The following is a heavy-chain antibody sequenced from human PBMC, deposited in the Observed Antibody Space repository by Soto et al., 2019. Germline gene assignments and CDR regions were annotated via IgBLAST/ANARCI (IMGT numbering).Heavy chain of an antibody. CDR2: TYYRSRWYN. CDR1: GDSVSSNSAA. V-gene: IGHV6-1*01. Sequence: SQTLSLTCAISGDSVSSNSAAWNWIRLSPSRGLEWLARTYYRSRWYNDYAVSVRSRITVNPDTSKNQFSLQLTSVTPEDTAVYYCAGTTTHQWYYMDVWGKGTTVTVSS. J-gene: IGHJ6*03. CDR3: AGTTTHQWYYMDV. D-gene: IGHD1-7*01.